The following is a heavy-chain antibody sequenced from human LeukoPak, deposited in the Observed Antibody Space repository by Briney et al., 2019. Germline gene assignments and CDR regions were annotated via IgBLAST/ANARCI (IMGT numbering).Heavy chain of an antibody. CDR3: AREQPSTWYFH. V-gene: IGHV3-30*04. CDR1: GFTFSSYA. D-gene: IGHD6-13*01. J-gene: IGHJ4*02. CDR2: ISYDGSNK. Sequence: GGSLRLSCAASGFTFSSYAMHWVRQAPGKGLEWVAVISYDGSNKYYADSVKGRFTISRDNSRNTLYLQMNSLRAEDTAVYYCAREQPSTWYFHWGQGTLVTVSS.